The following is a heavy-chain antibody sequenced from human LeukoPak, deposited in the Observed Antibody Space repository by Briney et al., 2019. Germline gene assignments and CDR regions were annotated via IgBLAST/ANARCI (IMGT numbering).Heavy chain of an antibody. CDR2: IYYSGST. Sequence: SEALSLTCTVSGGSISSYYWSWMRQPPGKGLEWIGYIYYSGSTNYNPSLKSRVTISVDTSKNQFSLKLSSVTAADTAVYYCARASLDDAFDIWGQGTMVTVSS. CDR3: ARASLDDAFDI. V-gene: IGHV4-59*01. CDR1: GGSISSYY. J-gene: IGHJ3*02.